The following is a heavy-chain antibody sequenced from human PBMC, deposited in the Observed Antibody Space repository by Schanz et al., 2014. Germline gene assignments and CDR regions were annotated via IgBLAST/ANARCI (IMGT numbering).Heavy chain of an antibody. CDR2: ISGSGDNT. CDR1: GITFSRHA. CDR3: AKDLNRVATAPQS. Sequence: EVHLVESGGGLVQPGGSLRLSCAASGITFSRHAMSWVRQAPGKGLEWVSAISGSGDNTFYADSVKGRFTISRDNSKNTLYLQMYSLRGDDTAIYYCAKDLNRVATAPQSWGQGTLVTVSS. V-gene: IGHV3-23*04. D-gene: IGHD5-12*01. J-gene: IGHJ5*02.